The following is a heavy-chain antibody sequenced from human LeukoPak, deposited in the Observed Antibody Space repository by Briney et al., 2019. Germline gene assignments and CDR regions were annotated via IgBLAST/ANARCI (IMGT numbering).Heavy chain of an antibody. V-gene: IGHV3-49*04. Sequence: PGRSLRLSCTASGFTFGDYAMSWVRQAPEKGLEWVGFIRSKAYGGTTEYAASVKGRFTISRDDSKSIAYLQMNSLKTEDTAVYYCTRAPSNSCFDYWGQGTLVTVSS. CDR2: IRSKAYGGTT. J-gene: IGHJ4*02. CDR3: TRAPSNSCFDY. CDR1: GFTFGDYA. D-gene: IGHD2-15*01.